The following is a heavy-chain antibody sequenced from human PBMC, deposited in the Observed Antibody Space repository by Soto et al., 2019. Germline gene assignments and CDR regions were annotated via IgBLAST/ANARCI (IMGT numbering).Heavy chain of an antibody. CDR3: ARARVTMVRGVPYFDY. CDR2: IYYSGST. D-gene: IGHD3-10*01. CDR1: GGSISSGGYY. J-gene: IGHJ4*02. Sequence: QVQLQESGPGLVKPSQTLSLTCTVSGGSISSGGYYWSWIRQHPGKGLEWIGYIYYSGSTYYNPSLKSRVTISVDTSKTQFSLKLSSVTAADTAVYYCARARVTMVRGVPYFDYWGQGTLVTVSS. V-gene: IGHV4-31*03.